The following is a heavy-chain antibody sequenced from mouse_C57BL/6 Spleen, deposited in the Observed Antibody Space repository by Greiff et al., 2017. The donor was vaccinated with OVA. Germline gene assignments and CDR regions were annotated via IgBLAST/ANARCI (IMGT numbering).Heavy chain of an antibody. D-gene: IGHD1-1*01. CDR3: ALLLRSFDY. V-gene: IGHV3-6*01. CDR2: ISYDGSN. Sequence: EVQLQESGPGLVKPSQSLSLTCSVTGYSITSGYYWNWIRQFPGNKLEWMGYISYDGSNNYNPSLKNRISITRDTSKNQFFLKFNSVTTEDTATYYCALLLRSFDYWGQGTTLTVSS. J-gene: IGHJ2*01. CDR1: GYSITSGYY.